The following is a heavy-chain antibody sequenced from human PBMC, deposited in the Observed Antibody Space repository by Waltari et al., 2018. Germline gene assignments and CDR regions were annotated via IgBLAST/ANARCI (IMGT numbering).Heavy chain of an antibody. J-gene: IGHJ5*02. CDR3: TRDVPNSRFDP. D-gene: IGHD7-27*01. CDR2: VRSDGSA. Sequence: EVQLVESGGGLVQPGGSLRLSCAGSGFTFSNHWMHWVRQVPGKGLEWVSHVRSDGSATYADSVKGRFTSSRDDAKNTMYLQMNSLRDEDTAVYYCTRDVPNSRFDPWG. CDR1: GFTFSNHW. V-gene: IGHV3-74*01.